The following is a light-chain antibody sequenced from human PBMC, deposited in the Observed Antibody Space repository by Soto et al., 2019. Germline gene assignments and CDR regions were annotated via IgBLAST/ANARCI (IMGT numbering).Light chain of an antibody. J-gene: IGKJ1*01. CDR2: GAP. CDR1: QSVSSSW. Sequence: DIVLTQSPGTLSLSPGARASLSCRASQSVSSSWFAWYPQKPGQAPWLLTYGAPSRATGIPDRFSGSGSGTDFTLTISRLEPEDSAVFYCQQYGSSPWTFGQGTKVEIK. CDR3: QQYGSSPWT. V-gene: IGKV3-20*01.